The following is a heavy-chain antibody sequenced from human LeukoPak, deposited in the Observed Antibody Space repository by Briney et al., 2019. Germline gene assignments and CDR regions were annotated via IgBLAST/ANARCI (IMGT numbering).Heavy chain of an antibody. J-gene: IGHJ6*02. CDR1: GYTFTSYD. CDR3: ASRDCSGGSCYSYYYGMDV. D-gene: IGHD2-15*01. Sequence: GASVTVSCTASGYTFTSYDINWVRQATGQGRERMGWMNPNSGNTGYAQKFQGRDTITRNTSISTAYMELSSLRSEDTAVYYCASRDCSGGSCYSYYYGMDVWGQGTTVTVSS. V-gene: IGHV1-8*01. CDR2: MNPNSGNT.